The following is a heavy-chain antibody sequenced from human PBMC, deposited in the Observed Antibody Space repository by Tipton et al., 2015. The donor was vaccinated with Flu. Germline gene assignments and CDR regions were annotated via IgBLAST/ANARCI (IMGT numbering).Heavy chain of an antibody. CDR2: ISYSGST. J-gene: IGHJ4*02. Sequence: TLSLTCTVSGGSISSYCWSWIRQPPGKGLEWIGYISYSGSTIYNPSLKSRVTISIDTSKNQFSVKLSSVTPADTAVYYCARLPLALSYFDYWGQGTLVTVSS. V-gene: IGHV4-59*01. CDR1: GGSISSYC. CDR3: ARLPLALSYFDY.